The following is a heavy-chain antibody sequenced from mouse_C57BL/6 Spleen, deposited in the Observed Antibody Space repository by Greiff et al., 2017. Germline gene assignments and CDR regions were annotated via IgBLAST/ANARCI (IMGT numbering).Heavy chain of an antibody. CDR3: TTRDGYYVDYAMDY. V-gene: IGHV14-1*01. CDR2: IDPEDGDT. Sequence: VQLQQSGAELVRPGASVKLSCTASGFNIKDYYMHWVKQRPEQGLEWIGRIDPEDGDTEYAPKFQGKATMTADTSSNTAYLQLSSLTSEDTAVYYCTTRDGYYVDYAMDYWGQGTSVTVSS. D-gene: IGHD2-3*01. CDR1: GFNIKDYY. J-gene: IGHJ4*01.